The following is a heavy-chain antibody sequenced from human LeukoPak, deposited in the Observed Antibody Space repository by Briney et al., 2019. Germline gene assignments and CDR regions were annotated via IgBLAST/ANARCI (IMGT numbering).Heavy chain of an antibody. J-gene: IGHJ4*02. D-gene: IGHD3/OR15-3a*01. CDR1: GYTFTGYC. CDR3: AIGIITRATAGLGY. CDR2: INPNSGGT. V-gene: IGHV1-2*02. Sequence: ASVKVSCKASGYTFTGYCMHWVRQAPGQGLEWMGWINPNSGGTNSAQKFQGRVTMTRDTSITTAYMELSRLRSDDTAVYYCAIGIITRATAGLGYWGQGTLVTVSS.